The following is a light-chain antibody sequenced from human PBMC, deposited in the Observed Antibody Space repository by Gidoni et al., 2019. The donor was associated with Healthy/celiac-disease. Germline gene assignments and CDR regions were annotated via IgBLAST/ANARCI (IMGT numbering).Light chain of an antibody. V-gene: IGKV3-20*01. CDR2: GAS. Sequence: EIVLTPSPGTLSLSPGERATLSCRASQSVSSSYLAWYQQKPGQAPRLRIYGASSRATGIPDRFSGSGSGTDCTLTISRLEPEDFAVYYCQQYGSSPYTFXQXTKLEIK. CDR3: QQYGSSPYT. CDR1: QSVSSSY. J-gene: IGKJ2*01.